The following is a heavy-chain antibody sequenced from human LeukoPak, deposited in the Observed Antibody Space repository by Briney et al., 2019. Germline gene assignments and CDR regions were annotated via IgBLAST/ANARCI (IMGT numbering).Heavy chain of an antibody. V-gene: IGHV3-74*01. CDR2: VNGDGRST. J-gene: IGHJ4*02. CDR1: GXTFSTYW. CDR3: ARGPQNSYGSGTYYDGVFDN. Sequence: PGGSLRLTCAASGXTFSTYWMHWVRQAPGKGLVWVSRVNGDGRSTNYADSVKGRFTISRDTAKNTLYLQMNSLRAEDTAVYFCARGPQNSYGSGTYYDGVFDNWGQGTLVTVAS. D-gene: IGHD3-10*01.